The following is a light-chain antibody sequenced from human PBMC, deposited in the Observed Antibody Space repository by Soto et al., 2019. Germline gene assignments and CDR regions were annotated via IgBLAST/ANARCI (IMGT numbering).Light chain of an antibody. J-gene: IGKJ4*01. Sequence: EIVMTQSPATVPVSPGERATLSCRARQSIRHKLAWYQQRPGQAPTLLIYGASNRATGVPATFRGSGSGTEFTLTINGLQSEDFALYWCQQYDSWPPTFGGGTKVEIK. V-gene: IGKV3-15*01. CDR3: QQYDSWPPT. CDR1: QSIRHK. CDR2: GAS.